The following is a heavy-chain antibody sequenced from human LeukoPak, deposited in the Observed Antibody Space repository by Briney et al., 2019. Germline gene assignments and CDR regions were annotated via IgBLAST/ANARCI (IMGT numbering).Heavy chain of an antibody. D-gene: IGHD4-23*01. CDR2: ISSSSGSI. Sequence: PGRSLRLSCAASGFTFSDYSMNWVRQAPGKGLEWVSSISSSSGSIYYAASVKGRFTISRDNAKNSLYLQMNSLRAEDTAYYYCAKGLCGNAGVTNYYHYMVVWGKGTTVTVSS. CDR3: AKGLCGNAGVTNYYHYMVV. J-gene: IGHJ6*03. V-gene: IGHV3-21*04. CDR1: GFTFSDYS.